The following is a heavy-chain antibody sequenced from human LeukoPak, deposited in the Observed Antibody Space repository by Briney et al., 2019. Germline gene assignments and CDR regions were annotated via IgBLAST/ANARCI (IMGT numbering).Heavy chain of an antibody. V-gene: IGHV4-59*11. CDR3: ARVEWELLGAHL. CDR1: GDSIRSHY. J-gene: IGHJ4*02. CDR2: VFFTGST. Sequence: SETLSLTCSVSGDSIRSHYWSWIRQPPGKRPEWIGHVFFTGSTTYNPTLEGRVTISIDTSGSQFSLKLASVTAADTAVYYCARVEWELLGAHLWGQGILLSVSS. D-gene: IGHD1-26*01.